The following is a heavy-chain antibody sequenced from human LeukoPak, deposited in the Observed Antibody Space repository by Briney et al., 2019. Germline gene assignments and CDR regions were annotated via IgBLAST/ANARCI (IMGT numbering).Heavy chain of an antibody. D-gene: IGHD1-26*01. Sequence: GGSPRLSCAASGFTFSSYAMSWVRQAPGKGLEWVSAISGSGGSTYYADSVKGRFTISRDNPKNTLYLQMNSLRAEDTAVYYCAKRVVGATTVYYFDYWGQGTLVTVSS. CDR3: AKRVVGATTVYYFDY. CDR2: ISGSGGST. J-gene: IGHJ4*02. CDR1: GFTFSSYA. V-gene: IGHV3-23*01.